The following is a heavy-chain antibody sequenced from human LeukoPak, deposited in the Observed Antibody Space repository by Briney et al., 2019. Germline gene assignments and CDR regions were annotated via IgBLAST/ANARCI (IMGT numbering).Heavy chain of an antibody. V-gene: IGHV3-23*01. CDR2: ITDSYNT. Sequence: GGSLRLSCAASGITFSDSAMYWVRQAPGKGLECVSAITDSYNTYYGVSVKGRFTISRDNSKKTLYLQMNSLRVDDTALYYCVKGACSSGCSGNHWGQGTRVIVSS. J-gene: IGHJ5*02. CDR1: GITFSDSA. CDR3: VKGACSSGCSGNH. D-gene: IGHD6-19*01.